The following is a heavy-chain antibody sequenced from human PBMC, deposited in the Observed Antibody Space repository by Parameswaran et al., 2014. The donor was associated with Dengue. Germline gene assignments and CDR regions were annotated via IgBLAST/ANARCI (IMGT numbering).Heavy chain of an antibody. J-gene: IGHJ6*02. V-gene: IGHV3-33*01. CDR2: IWYDGSNK. Sequence: VRQMPGKGLEWVAVIWYDGSNKYYGDSVKGRFAISRDNAKNTVYLQMDSLRAEDTAVYYCARDQERSAVSINMVRGVVRHDLNYQFGMDAWGQGTTVTVSS. D-gene: IGHD3-10*01. CDR3: ARDQERSAVSINMVRGVVRHDLNYQFGMDA.